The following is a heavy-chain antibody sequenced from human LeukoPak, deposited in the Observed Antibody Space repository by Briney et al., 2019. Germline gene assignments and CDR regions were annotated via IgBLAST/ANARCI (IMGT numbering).Heavy chain of an antibody. CDR3: ASEVGITIFGVVIDAFDI. V-gene: IGHV3-30*19. J-gene: IGHJ3*02. CDR2: ISYDGSNK. CDR1: GFTFSSYG. Sequence: GGSLRLSCAASGFTFSSYGMHWVRQAPGRGLEWVAVISYDGSNKYYADSVKGRFTISRDNSKNTLYLQMNSLRAEDTAVYYCASEVGITIFGVVIDAFDIWGQGTMVTVSS. D-gene: IGHD3-3*01.